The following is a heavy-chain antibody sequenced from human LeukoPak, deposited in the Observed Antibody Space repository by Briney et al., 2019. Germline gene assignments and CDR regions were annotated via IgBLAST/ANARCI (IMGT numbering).Heavy chain of an antibody. J-gene: IGHJ4*02. D-gene: IGHD3-22*01. V-gene: IGHV3-23*01. Sequence: GGSLRLSCTASGFTFSNHAMAWVRQGPGKGLEWVSAISGSGGSTYYADSVKGRFTLSRENSKNTLSLQMNSLRVDDTAVYYCAKSRARKEGSSGSIDSRGQGTLVTVSS. CDR1: GFTFSNHA. CDR3: AKSRARKEGSSGSIDS. CDR2: ISGSGGST.